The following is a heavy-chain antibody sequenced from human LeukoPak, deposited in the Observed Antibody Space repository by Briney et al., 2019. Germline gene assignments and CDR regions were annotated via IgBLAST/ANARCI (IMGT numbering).Heavy chain of an antibody. J-gene: IGHJ4*02. Sequence: GGSLRLSCAVCGFTFKSTFMNWVRQAPGKGLEWVSSISSSGSYIHYADSVKGRFTVSRDNDNDTLYLHMTGLSAEDSATYYCTRDYGARDDWGQGTLVTVSS. D-gene: IGHD4-17*01. CDR1: GFTFKSTF. CDR2: ISSSGSYI. CDR3: TRDYGARDD. V-gene: IGHV3-21*01.